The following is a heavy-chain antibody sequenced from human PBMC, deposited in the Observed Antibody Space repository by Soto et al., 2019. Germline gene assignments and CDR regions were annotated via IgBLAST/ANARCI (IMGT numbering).Heavy chain of an antibody. Sequence: PSETLSLTCTVSGDSISKYYWSWIRQPPGKGLEWIGYIYYSESPSYGETTSYNPSLKSRVTISVDTANNQFSLRLTSVTAADTAVYYCARGWFWSGSFNWFDPWGQGTLVTVSS. D-gene: IGHD3-3*01. CDR3: ARGWFWSGSFNWFDP. CDR2: IYYSESPSY. J-gene: IGHJ5*02. CDR1: GDSISKYY. V-gene: IGHV4-59*05.